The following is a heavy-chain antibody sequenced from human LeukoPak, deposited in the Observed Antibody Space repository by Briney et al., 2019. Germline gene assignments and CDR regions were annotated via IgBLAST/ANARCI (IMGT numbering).Heavy chain of an antibody. CDR2: ISAYNGNT. CDR3: ATTSAKAGRPGSSWYRFGWFDP. J-gene: IGHJ5*02. V-gene: IGHV1-18*01. D-gene: IGHD6-13*01. Sequence: GASVKVSCKASGYTFTSYGISWVRQAPGQGLEWMGWISAYNGNTNYAQKLQGRVTMTTDTSTSTAYMELRSLRSDDTAVYYCATTSAKAGRPGSSWYRFGWFDPWGQGTLVTVSS. CDR1: GYTFTSYG.